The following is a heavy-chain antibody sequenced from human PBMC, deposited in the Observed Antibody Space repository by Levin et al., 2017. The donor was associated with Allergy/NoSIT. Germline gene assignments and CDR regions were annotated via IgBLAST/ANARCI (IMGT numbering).Heavy chain of an antibody. J-gene: IGHJ3*02. CDR2: ISYDGSNK. CDR1: GFTFSSYA. V-gene: IGHV3-30-3*01. CDR3: ARSGGGAYGSGSLSDI. Sequence: LSLTCAASGFTFSSYAMHWVRQAPGKGLEWVAVISYDGSNKYYADSVKGRFTISRDNSKNTLYLQMNSLRAEDTAVYYCARSGGGAYGSGSLSDIWGQGTMVTVSS. D-gene: IGHD3-10*01.